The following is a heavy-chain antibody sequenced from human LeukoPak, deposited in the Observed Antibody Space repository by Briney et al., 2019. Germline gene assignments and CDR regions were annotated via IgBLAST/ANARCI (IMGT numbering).Heavy chain of an antibody. D-gene: IGHD6-19*01. J-gene: IGHJ4*02. V-gene: IGHV3-23*01. Sequence: PGGSLRLSCAASGFTFSTYAMNWVRQAPAKGLEWVSTIGGGGPTTDYADSVKDRFTISRDNSKNTLYLQMNSLRVEDTAVYFCARGFLGGTDQYFDSWGQGTLVTVSS. CDR3: ARGFLGGTDQYFDS. CDR1: GFTFSTYA. CDR2: IGGGGPTT.